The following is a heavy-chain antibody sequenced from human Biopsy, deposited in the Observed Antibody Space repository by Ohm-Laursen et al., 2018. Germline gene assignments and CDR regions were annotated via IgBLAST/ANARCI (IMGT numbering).Heavy chain of an antibody. V-gene: IGHV1-69*06. CDR3: ATKLTGYFHH. Sequence: SVKVSCKAPGGTFSKYGVNWVRQAPGQGLEWLGGNIPILGAGNYAQKFQDRVTVAADTSTSTATMELRSLRSDDTAVYYCATKLTGYFHHWGQGTLVIVSS. D-gene: IGHD3-9*01. CDR1: GGTFSKYG. CDR2: NIPILGAG. J-gene: IGHJ1*01.